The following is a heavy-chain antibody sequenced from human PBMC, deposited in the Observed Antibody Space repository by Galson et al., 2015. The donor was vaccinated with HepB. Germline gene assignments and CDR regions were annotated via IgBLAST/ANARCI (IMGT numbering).Heavy chain of an antibody. V-gene: IGHV3-21*01. CDR1: GFTFTSYS. Sequence: SLRLSCAASGFTFTSYSMNWVRQAPGKGLEWVSFITSSSGYIYYADSVKGRFTVSRDNSKNSLYLQMNSLRAEDTAVYYCARDPAVSFDIWGHGTMVTVSS. CDR2: ITSSSGYI. D-gene: IGHD6-13*01. J-gene: IGHJ3*02. CDR3: ARDPAVSFDI.